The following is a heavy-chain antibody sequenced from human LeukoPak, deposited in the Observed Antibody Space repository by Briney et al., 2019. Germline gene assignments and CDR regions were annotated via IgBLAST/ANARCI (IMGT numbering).Heavy chain of an antibody. J-gene: IGHJ4*02. CDR1: GDSISSEW. CDR3: ACHSGWSGPSE. V-gene: IGHV4-4*02. CDR2: FHQSVST. D-gene: IGHD6-19*01. Sequence: PSGTLSLTCAVSGDSISSEWWSWVRQPPGKGLEYIGEFHQSVSTNYNPSLKSRLTISVDKSKNQFSLKLSSVTAADTAVYYCACHSGWSGPSEWGQGTLVTVSS.